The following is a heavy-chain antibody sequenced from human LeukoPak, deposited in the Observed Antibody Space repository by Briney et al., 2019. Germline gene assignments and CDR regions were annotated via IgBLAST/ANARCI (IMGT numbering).Heavy chain of an antibody. CDR3: AKSGDGYNFDY. D-gene: IGHD5-24*01. J-gene: IGHJ4*02. V-gene: IGHV4-31*03. CDR1: AGSIISGGYY. CDR2: IYYSGTT. Sequence: SETLSLTCTVSAGSIISGGYYWSWIRQHPGKGLEWIGYIYYSGTTYYNPSLKSRVTISVYTSNNQFSLKVTSVTAADTAVYYCAKSGDGYNFDYWGQGTLVTVSS.